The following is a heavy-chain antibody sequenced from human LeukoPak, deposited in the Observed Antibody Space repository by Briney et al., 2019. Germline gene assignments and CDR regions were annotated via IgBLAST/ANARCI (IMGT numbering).Heavy chain of an antibody. CDR1: GFTFSSYG. V-gene: IGHV3-30*18. D-gene: IGHD5-18*01. Sequence: GGSLRLSCAASGFTFSSYGMHWVRQAPGTGLEWVAVISYDGSNKYYADSVKGRFTISRDNSKNTLYLQMNSLRAEDTAVYYCAKERVSGYSYGPFDYWGQGTLVTVSS. CDR3: AKERVSGYSYGPFDY. J-gene: IGHJ4*02. CDR2: ISYDGSNK.